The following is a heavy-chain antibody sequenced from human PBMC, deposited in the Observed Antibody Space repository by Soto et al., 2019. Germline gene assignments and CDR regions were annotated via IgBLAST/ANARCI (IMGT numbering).Heavy chain of an antibody. J-gene: IGHJ6*02. CDR3: ARAQGGYDSSGYYSYYYYGMDV. CDR1: GFTFSSYS. CDR2: ISTSSSTI. D-gene: IGHD3-22*01. Sequence: EVQLVESGGGLVQPGGSLRLSCAASGFTFSSYSMNWVRQAPGKGLEWVSYISTSSSTIYYADSVKGRFTISRDNAKNSLYLQMNSLRDEDTAVYYCARAQGGYDSSGYYSYYYYGMDVWGQGTTVTVSS. V-gene: IGHV3-48*02.